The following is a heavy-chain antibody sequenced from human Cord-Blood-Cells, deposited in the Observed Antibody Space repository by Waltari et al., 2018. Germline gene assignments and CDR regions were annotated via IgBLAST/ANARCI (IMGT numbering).Heavy chain of an antibody. J-gene: IGHJ5*02. V-gene: IGHV4-39*01. Sequence: QLQLQESGPGLVKPSETLSLTCTVSGGSISSSSYCSGWIRQRPGTGREWLGSIYYTGSTYYNPSLKSRVTISVDTSKNQFSLKLSSVTAADTAVYYCASRYSNKDIVVVPAVSIAARGNWFDPWGQGTLVTVSS. CDR3: ASRYSNKDIVVVPAVSIAARGNWFDP. D-gene: IGHD2-2*01. CDR1: GGSISSSSYC. CDR2: IYYTGST.